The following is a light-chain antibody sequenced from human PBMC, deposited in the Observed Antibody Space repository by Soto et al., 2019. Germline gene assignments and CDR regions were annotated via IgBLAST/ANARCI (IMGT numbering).Light chain of an antibody. CDR3: QHRSTWPVT. J-gene: IGKJ4*01. V-gene: IGKV3D-11*01. Sequence: EIVLTQSPATLSLSPGETATLSCRASQGVSSYLVWYQQKPDQAPRLLIFDASNRATGIPARFSGSGSGTDFTLTISSLEPEDFAVYYCQHRSTWPVTFGGGTKVEI. CDR1: QGVSSY. CDR2: DAS.